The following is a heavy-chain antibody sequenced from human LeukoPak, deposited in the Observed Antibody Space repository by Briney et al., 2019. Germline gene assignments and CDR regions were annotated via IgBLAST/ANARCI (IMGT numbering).Heavy chain of an antibody. Sequence: SETLSLTCAVYGGSFSGYYWSWIRQPPGKGLEWIGEINHSGSTNYNPSLKSRVTISVDTSKNQFSLKLSSVTAADTAVYYCARGLYSSSWYGYPYYYYMDVWGQGTTVTVS. CDR2: INHSGST. D-gene: IGHD6-13*01. CDR1: GGSFSGYY. CDR3: ARGLYSSSWYGYPYYYYMDV. J-gene: IGHJ6*03. V-gene: IGHV4-34*01.